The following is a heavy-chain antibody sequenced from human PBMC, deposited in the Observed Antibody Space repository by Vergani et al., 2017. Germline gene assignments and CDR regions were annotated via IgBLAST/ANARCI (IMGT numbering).Heavy chain of an antibody. CDR2: IDRNYGVK. V-gene: IGHV3-9*01. J-gene: IGHJ2*01. D-gene: IGHD3-16*01. CDR1: GFTFQAFA. Sequence: VEAGGGLVQPGGSLRLSCTASGFTFQAFAFHWFRQVSGRGLEWFSGIDRNYGVKNGNSFEGRFSISRDNAKKAVFLQMNNLSHEDTALYFCVKDNDYDAVGPFDLWGRGTLVTVSS. CDR3: VKDNDYDAVGPFDL.